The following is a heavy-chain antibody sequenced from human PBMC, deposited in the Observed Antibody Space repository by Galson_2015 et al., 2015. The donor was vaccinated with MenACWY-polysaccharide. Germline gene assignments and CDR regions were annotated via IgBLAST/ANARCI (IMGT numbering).Heavy chain of an antibody. D-gene: IGHD1-1*01. V-gene: IGHV7-4-1*02. CDR3: ARASRTQQLAGLDY. CDR1: GYSFISYA. J-gene: IGHJ4*02. Sequence: SVKVSCKASGYSFISYALNWVRQAPGQGLEWMGWIDTNTGNPTYARGFTGRFVFSLDTSVSTAYLQISSLKAEDTAVYYCARASRTQQLAGLDYWGQGTLVTVSS. CDR2: IDTNTGNP.